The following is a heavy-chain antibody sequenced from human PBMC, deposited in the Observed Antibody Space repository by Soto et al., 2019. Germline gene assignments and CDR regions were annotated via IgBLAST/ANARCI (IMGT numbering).Heavy chain of an antibody. CDR2: IYHSGST. J-gene: IGHJ4*02. Sequence: SETLSLTCAVSGYSISTGFNWAWIRQPPGKGLEWIGSIYHSGSTYYNLSLKSRVTISSDASKNQISLKLSSVTAADTALYYCARDWGAGFYKLDSWGQGTLVTVSS. CDR3: ARDWGAGFYKLDS. CDR1: GYSISTGFN. V-gene: IGHV4-38-2*02. D-gene: IGHD3-16*01.